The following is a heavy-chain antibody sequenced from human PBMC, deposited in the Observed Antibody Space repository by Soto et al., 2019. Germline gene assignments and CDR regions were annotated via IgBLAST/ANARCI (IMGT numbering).Heavy chain of an antibody. D-gene: IGHD6-13*01. Sequence: QVQLVQSGAEVKKPGASVKVSCKASGYIFTNYDINWGRQATGQGLEWMGWMNPNSGNTGYAQKFQGRVTMTRDTSISTAYMELSSLRSEDTPVYYCPRAIAAGGSNWFASWGQGALVTVSS. J-gene: IGHJ5*01. CDR2: MNPNSGNT. CDR1: GYIFTNYD. V-gene: IGHV1-8*01. CDR3: PRAIAAGGSNWFAS.